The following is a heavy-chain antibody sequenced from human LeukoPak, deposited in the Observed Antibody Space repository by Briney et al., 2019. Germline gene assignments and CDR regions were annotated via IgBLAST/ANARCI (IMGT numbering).Heavy chain of an antibody. CDR2: ITTGDGNT. CDR1: GFTFSSFT. CDR3: AKDGGLWVSAHWGDS. J-gene: IGHJ4*02. V-gene: IGHV3-23*01. Sequence: GGSLRLSCTASGFTFSSFTMTWVRQAPGKGLKWVSTITTGDGNTYYADSVKGRFTVSRDDSKNTLYLQMNSLRAEDTAVYYCAKDGGLWVSAHWGDSWGRGTLVTVSS. D-gene: IGHD7-27*01.